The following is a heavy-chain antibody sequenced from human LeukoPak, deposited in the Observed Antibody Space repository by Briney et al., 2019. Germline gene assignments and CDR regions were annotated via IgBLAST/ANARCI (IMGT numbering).Heavy chain of an antibody. V-gene: IGHV4-34*01. CDR2: INHSGST. Sequence: SETLSLTCAVYGGSFSGYYWSWIRQPPGKGLEWIGEINHSGSTDYNPSLKSRVTMSVDTSKNQFSLKLSSVTAADTAVYSCARGSVRGEFDPWGQGTLVTVSS. D-gene: IGHD3-10*01. J-gene: IGHJ5*02. CDR3: ARGSVRGEFDP. CDR1: GGSFSGYY.